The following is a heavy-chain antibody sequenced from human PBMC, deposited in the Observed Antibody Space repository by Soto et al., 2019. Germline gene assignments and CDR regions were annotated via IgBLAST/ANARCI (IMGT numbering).Heavy chain of an antibody. V-gene: IGHV4-34*01. J-gene: IGHJ5*02. D-gene: IGHD6-19*01. CDR2: INHSGST. CDR3: ARRPEALAGNWCDP. Sequence: QVQLQQWGAGLLKPSETLSLTCAVYGGSFSGYYWSWIRQPPGKGLVWIGEINHSGSTNYNPSLKSRATRSVDTSKNQFSLKLSSVTAADTAVYYCARRPEALAGNWCDPWGQGTLVTVSS. CDR1: GGSFSGYY.